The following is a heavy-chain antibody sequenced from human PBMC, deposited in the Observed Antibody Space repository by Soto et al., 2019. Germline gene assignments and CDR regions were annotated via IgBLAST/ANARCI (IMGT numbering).Heavy chain of an antibody. V-gene: IGHV1-18*04. CDR3: ARTNPFTYYDFWSGYSGAFDI. J-gene: IGHJ3*02. D-gene: IGHD3-3*01. Sequence: ASVKVSCKASGYTFTSYGISWVRQAPGQGLEWMGWISAYNGNTNYAQKPQGRVTMTTDTSTSTAYMELRSLRSDDTAVYYCARTNPFTYYDFWSGYSGAFDIWGQGTMVTVSS. CDR2: ISAYNGNT. CDR1: GYTFTSYG.